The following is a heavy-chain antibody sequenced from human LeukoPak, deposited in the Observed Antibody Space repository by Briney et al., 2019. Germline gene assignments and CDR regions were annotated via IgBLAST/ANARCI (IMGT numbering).Heavy chain of an antibody. Sequence: PGGSLRLSCAASGFTFSTSSMDWVRQAPGKGLEWVAYISGSSSYIYYADSVKGRFTISRDNGENSLYLQMNSLRAEDTAVYYCARDGRRYSGYEGFDYWGQGTLVTVSS. CDR2: ISGSSSYI. D-gene: IGHD5-12*01. V-gene: IGHV3-21*04. J-gene: IGHJ4*02. CDR3: ARDGRRYSGYEGFDY. CDR1: GFTFSTSS.